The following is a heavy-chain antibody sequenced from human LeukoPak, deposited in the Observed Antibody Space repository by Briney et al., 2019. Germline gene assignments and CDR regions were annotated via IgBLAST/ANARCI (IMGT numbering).Heavy chain of an antibody. CDR3: ARGAEDAFDI. D-gene: IGHD2-15*01. CDR2: INHSGST. V-gene: IGHV4-34*01. CDR1: GGSFSGYY. Sequence: KASETLSLTCAVYGGSFSGYYWSWIRQPPGKGLEWIGEINHSGSTNYNPSLKSRVTISVDTSKNQFSLKLSSVTAADTAVYYCARGAEDAFDIWGQGTMVTVSS. J-gene: IGHJ3*02.